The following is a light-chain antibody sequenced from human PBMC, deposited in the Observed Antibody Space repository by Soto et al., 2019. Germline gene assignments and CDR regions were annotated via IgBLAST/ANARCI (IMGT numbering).Light chain of an antibody. CDR3: MQSTQLPPT. CDR2: EVS. V-gene: IGKV2D-29*02. J-gene: IGKJ5*01. CDR1: QSLLHITGETF. Sequence: DVVMTQTPLSLSVAPGQPASISCKSSQSLLHITGETFLFWYLQKPGQSPQLLIYEVSTRVSGVPDRFIVSGSGTDFTLEISRVETDDVGIYYCMQSTQLPPTLGQGTRLGIE.